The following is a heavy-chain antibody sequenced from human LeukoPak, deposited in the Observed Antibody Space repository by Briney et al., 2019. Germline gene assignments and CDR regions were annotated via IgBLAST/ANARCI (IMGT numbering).Heavy chain of an antibody. V-gene: IGHV4-59*05. CDR2: IYYSGST. J-gene: IGHJ5*02. CDR3: ARHGQQQLVHWFDP. D-gene: IGHD6-13*01. CDR1: GGSISSYY. Sequence: SETLSLTCTVSGGSISSYYWSWIRQPPGKGLEWIGSIYYSGSTYYNPSLKSRVTISVDTSKNQFSLKLSSVTAADTAVYYCARHGQQQLVHWFDPWGQGTLVTVSS.